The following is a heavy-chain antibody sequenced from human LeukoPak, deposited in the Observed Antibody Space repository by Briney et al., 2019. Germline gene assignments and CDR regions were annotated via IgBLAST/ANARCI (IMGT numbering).Heavy chain of an antibody. V-gene: IGHV3-33*01. CDR2: IWYDGSNK. D-gene: IGHD2-2*01. J-gene: IGHJ6*02. Sequence: GGSLRLSCAASGFTFSSYGMHWVRQAPGKGLEWVAVIWYDGSNKYYADSVKGRFTISRDNSKNTLYLQMNSLRAEDTAVYYCARDLVVVVPATPYYYYYYGMDVWGQGTTVTVSS. CDR1: GFTFSSYG. CDR3: ARDLVVVVPATPYYYYYYGMDV.